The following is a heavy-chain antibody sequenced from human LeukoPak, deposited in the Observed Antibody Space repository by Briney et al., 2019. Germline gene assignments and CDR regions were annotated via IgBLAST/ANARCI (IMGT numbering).Heavy chain of an antibody. J-gene: IGHJ4*02. Sequence: GGSLRLSCAASGFTFTNYNMNWVRQAPGKGLEWVSSISSSSIYIYYADSVKGRFTISRDNTKNGLYLQMHSLRAEDTAVYYCARVLPDYDGGNSGLNHWGQGTLVTVSS. D-gene: IGHD4-23*01. CDR1: GFTFTNYN. CDR3: ARVLPDYDGGNSGLNH. V-gene: IGHV3-21*04. CDR2: ISSSSIYI.